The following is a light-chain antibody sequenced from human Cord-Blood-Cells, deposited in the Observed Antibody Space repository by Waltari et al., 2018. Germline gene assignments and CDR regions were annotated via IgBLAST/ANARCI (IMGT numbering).Light chain of an antibody. CDR2: AAS. Sequence: DIQLTQSPSSLSAHVGDRVTLTGLASPSLSSNLNWYQQKPGNSPELLIYAASSLQSGVPSRFSGSGSGTEFTLTISSLQPEDFATYYCQQSYSTPHTFGQGTKLEIK. CDR1: PSLSSN. J-gene: IGKJ2*01. CDR3: QQSYSTPHT. V-gene: IGKV1-39*01.